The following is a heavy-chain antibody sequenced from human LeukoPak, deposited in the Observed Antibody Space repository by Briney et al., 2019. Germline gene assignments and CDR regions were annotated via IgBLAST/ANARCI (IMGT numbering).Heavy chain of an antibody. CDR2: FSGGGGEA. CDR1: GFTFSSYG. D-gene: IGHD3-22*01. J-gene: IGHJ4*02. V-gene: IGHV3-23*01. Sequence: GGSLRLSCAASGFTFSSYGMSWVRQAPGKGLEWVSAFSGGGGEAYYADSVKGRFTISRDNSKNTLYLQMNSLRAEDTAVYYCAKRGYYDSSGYYAPFDYWGQGTLVTVSS. CDR3: AKRGYYDSSGYYAPFDY.